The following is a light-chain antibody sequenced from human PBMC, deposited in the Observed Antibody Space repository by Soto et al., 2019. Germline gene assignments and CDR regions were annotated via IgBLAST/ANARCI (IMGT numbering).Light chain of an antibody. Sequence: DIQRTQSPSSLSSSVGDRVSITSRASQSMSSYLNWYQQKPGKAPKLLIYAASSLHSGVPSRFSGSGSGTDFTLTISILQPEDVATYYCHQSYSTPLTFGGGTKVEIK. CDR3: HQSYSTPLT. V-gene: IGKV1-39*01. CDR1: QSMSSY. J-gene: IGKJ4*01. CDR2: AAS.